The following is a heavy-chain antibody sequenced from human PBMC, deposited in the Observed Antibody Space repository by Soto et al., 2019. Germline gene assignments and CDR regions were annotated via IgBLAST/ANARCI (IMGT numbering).Heavy chain of an antibody. V-gene: IGHV1-69*12. CDR3: ASKIETSNYYYYGMDV. CDR2: IIPIFGTA. CDR1: GGTFSSYA. J-gene: IGHJ6*02. Sequence: QVQLVQSGAEVKKPGSSVKVSCKASGGTFSSYAISWVRQAPGQGLEWMGGIIPIFGTANHAQKFQGRVTITADESTSTAYMELSSLSSEDTAVYYCASKIETSNYYYYGMDVWGQGTTVTVSS.